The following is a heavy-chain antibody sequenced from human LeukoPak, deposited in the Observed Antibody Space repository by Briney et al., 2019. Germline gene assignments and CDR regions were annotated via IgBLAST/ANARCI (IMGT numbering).Heavy chain of an antibody. V-gene: IGHV3-15*01. J-gene: IGHJ4*02. CDR3: TTLTYCSSTSCRYM. D-gene: IGHD2-2*01. CDR2: IKSKTDGGTT. Sequence: PGGSLRLSCAASGFTFSNAWRSWARQAPGKGLEWVGRIKSKTDGGTTDYAAPVKGRFTISRDDSKNTLYLQMNSLKTEDTAVYYCTTLTYCSSTSCRYMWGQGTLVTVSS. CDR1: GFTFSNAW.